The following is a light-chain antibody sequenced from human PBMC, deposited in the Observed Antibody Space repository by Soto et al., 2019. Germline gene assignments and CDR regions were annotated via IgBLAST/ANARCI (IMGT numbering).Light chain of an antibody. CDR3: QQSYSTPIFT. CDR1: QSISSY. CDR2: AAS. V-gene: IGKV1-39*01. J-gene: IGKJ3*01. Sequence: DIQMTQSPSSLSASVGDRVTITCRASQSISSYLNWYQQKPGKAPKLLIYAASSLQSGVPSRFSGSGSGTYFTLTISSLQPEDFATYYCQQSYSTPIFTFGPGTKVDIK.